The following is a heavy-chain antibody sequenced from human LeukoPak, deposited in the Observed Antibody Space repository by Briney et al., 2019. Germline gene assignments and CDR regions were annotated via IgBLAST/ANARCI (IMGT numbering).Heavy chain of an antibody. D-gene: IGHD2-15*01. Sequence: ASVKVSCKSSGYTFTGYYMHWVRQAPGQGLEYMGWINPNSGDTNHAQNFQGRVTLTRDTSISTAYMELSSLRSDDSALYYCAGEYCSGGTCRQGFDYWGQGTLVTVSS. CDR2: INPNSGDT. V-gene: IGHV1-2*02. CDR1: GYTFTGYY. J-gene: IGHJ4*02. CDR3: AGEYCSGGTCRQGFDY.